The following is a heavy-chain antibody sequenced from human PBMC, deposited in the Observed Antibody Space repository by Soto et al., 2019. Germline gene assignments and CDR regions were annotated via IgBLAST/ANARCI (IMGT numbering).Heavy chain of an antibody. CDR2: IKQDGSEK. CDR1: GFTFSSYW. D-gene: IGHD3-9*01. J-gene: IGHJ3*02. V-gene: IGHV3-7*01. CDR3: ARVGEYYDILTGYYFDPGALDI. Sequence: GGSLRLSCAASGFTFSSYWMSWVRQAPGKGLEWVANIKQDGSEKYYVGSVKGRFTISRDNDKNSLYLQMNSLRAEDTAVYYCARVGEYYDILTGYYFDPGALDIWGQGTMVTV.